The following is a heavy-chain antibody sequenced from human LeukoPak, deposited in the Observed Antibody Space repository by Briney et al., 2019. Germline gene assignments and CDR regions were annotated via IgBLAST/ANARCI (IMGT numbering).Heavy chain of an antibody. CDR1: GFTFSNYA. CDR3: AKWSRYGAGDGYNRVGNFDY. D-gene: IGHD5-24*01. CDR2: ISGSASST. Sequence: PGGSLRLSCAASGFTFSNYAMSWVRQAPGKGLEWVSAISGSASSTYYADSVKGRFTISRDNSKNTLYLQMNSLRADDTAVYYCAKWSRYGAGDGYNRVGNFDYWGQGTLVTVSS. J-gene: IGHJ4*02. V-gene: IGHV3-23*01.